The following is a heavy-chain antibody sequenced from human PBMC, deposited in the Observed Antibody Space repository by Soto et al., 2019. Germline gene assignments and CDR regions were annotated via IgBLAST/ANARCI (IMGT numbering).Heavy chain of an antibody. J-gene: IGHJ4*02. CDR3: ARTQGGYYYDSSGYYLD. Sequence: QLQLQESGPGLVKPSETLSLTCTVSGGSISSSSYYWGWIRQPPGKGLEWIGSIYYSGSTYYNPSIKSRLPISVDTSKNQFSLKLRSVTAADTAVYYCARTQGGYYYDSSGYYLDWGQGTLVTVSS. CDR2: IYYSGST. V-gene: IGHV4-39*01. CDR1: GGSISSSSYY. D-gene: IGHD3-22*01.